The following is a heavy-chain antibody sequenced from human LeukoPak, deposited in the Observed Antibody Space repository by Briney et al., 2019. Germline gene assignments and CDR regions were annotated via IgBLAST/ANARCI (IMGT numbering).Heavy chain of an antibody. V-gene: IGHV4-59*01. Sequence: SETLSLTCTVSGGSISSYYWSWIRQPPGKGLEWIGHIYYSGSTNYNPTLKSRVTISVDTSKNQISLKLSSVPAADTAVYYCAKGTRDWGQGTLVTVSS. CDR3: AKGTRD. CDR2: IYYSGST. CDR1: GGSISSYY. J-gene: IGHJ4*02.